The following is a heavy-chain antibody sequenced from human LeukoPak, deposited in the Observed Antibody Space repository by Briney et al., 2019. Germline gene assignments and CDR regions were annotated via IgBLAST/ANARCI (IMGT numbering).Heavy chain of an antibody. CDR3: AKDSAYGSGLESFDP. Sequence: GGSLRLSCAASGFTFSSYAMSWVRQAPGKGLEWVSVISTSGGSTYYADSVKGRFTISRDNSKNTLYLQMNSLRAEDTAVYYCAKDSAYGSGLESFDPWGQGTLVTVSS. J-gene: IGHJ5*02. V-gene: IGHV3-23*01. CDR2: ISTSGGST. CDR1: GFTFSSYA. D-gene: IGHD3-10*01.